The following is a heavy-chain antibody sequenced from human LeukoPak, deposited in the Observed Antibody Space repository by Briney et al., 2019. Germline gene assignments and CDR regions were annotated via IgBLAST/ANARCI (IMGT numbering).Heavy chain of an antibody. D-gene: IGHD6-6*01. CDR2: INHSGST. V-gene: IGHV4-34*01. J-gene: IGHJ4*02. CDR3: ARGLPPDRPAARPLVYFDY. Sequence: SETLSLTCAVYGGSFSGYYWSWIRQPPGKGLEWIGEINHSGSTNYNPSLKSRVTISVDTSKNQFSLKLSSVTAADTAVYYCARGLPPDRPAARPLVYFDYWGQGTLVTVSS. CDR1: GGSFSGYY.